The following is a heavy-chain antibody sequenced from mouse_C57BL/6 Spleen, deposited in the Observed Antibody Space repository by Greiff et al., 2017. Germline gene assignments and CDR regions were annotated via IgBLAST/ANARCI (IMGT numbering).Heavy chain of an antibody. CDR2: INYDGSST. V-gene: IGHV5-16*01. J-gene: IGHJ1*03. Sequence: EVQVVESEGGLVQPGSSMKLSCTASGFTFSDYYMAWVRQVPEKGLEWVANINYDGSSTYYLDSLKSRFIISRDNAKNILYLQMSSLKSEDTATYYCARGNYYGSSYEGWYFDVWGTGTTVTVSS. D-gene: IGHD1-1*01. CDR1: GFTFSDYY. CDR3: ARGNYYGSSYEGWYFDV.